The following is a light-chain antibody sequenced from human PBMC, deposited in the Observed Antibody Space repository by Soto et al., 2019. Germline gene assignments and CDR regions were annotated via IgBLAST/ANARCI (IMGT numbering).Light chain of an antibody. J-gene: IGKJ1*01. CDR1: QIVTSGY. CDR3: QQYGSSPWT. CDR2: GAS. V-gene: IGKV3-20*01. Sequence: EIVWRQSPGTLSWSQGKRATLSFRAGQIVTSGYLAWYQQKPARAPRHLIYGASSRATGIPDRLSGSGSGTDFTLIISRLEPEDFAVYYCQQYGSSPWTFGQGTKVEIK.